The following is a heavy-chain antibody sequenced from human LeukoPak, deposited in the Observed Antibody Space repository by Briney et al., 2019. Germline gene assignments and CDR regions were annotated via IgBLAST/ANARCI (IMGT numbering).Heavy chain of an antibody. Sequence: ASVKVSCKASGYTCTVYYMHWVRQAPGQGLEWMGWINPNSGGTNYAQKFQGRVTMTRDTSITTAYMELSRLSSDDTAVYFCVRASSGWAFDSWGQGTLVTVSS. CDR2: INPNSGGT. V-gene: IGHV1-2*02. J-gene: IGHJ4*02. CDR1: GYTCTVYY. D-gene: IGHD6-19*01. CDR3: VRASSGWAFDS.